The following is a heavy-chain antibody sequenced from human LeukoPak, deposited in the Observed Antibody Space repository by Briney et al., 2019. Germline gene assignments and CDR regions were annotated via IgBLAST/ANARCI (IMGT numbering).Heavy chain of an antibody. J-gene: IGHJ4*02. V-gene: IGHV1-69*02. CDR1: GGTLSGHT. CDR3: ARGGQLSTGAYFDY. D-gene: IGHD6-6*01. Sequence: SVKASCKASGGTLSGHTFSWVRQAPGQGLEWMGRIIPILDIANYAQKFQGRVTITADKSTSTAYMDLSSLTSEDTAVYYCARGGQLSTGAYFDYWGQGTLVTIAS. CDR2: IIPILDIA.